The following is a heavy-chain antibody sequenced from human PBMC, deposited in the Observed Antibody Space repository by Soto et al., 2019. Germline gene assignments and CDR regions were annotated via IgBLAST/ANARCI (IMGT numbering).Heavy chain of an antibody. V-gene: IGHV1-18*01. J-gene: IGHJ6*02. D-gene: IGHD2-15*01. CDR2: ISAYNGNT. CDR1: GYTFTSYG. CDR3: ASAYVVVVAGNYYYYGMDV. Sequence: APVKVSCKASGYTFTSYGISWVRQAPGQGLEWMGWISAYNGNTNYAQKLQGRVTMTTDTSTSTAYMELRSLRSDDTAVYYCASAYVVVVAGNYYYYGMDVWGQGTTVTVSS.